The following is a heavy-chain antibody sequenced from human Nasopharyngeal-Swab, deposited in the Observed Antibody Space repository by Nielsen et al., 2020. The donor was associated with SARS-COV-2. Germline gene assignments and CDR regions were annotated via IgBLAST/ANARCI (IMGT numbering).Heavy chain of an antibody. CDR3: ARSTTTGNLDY. V-gene: IGHV1-3*01. CDR1: GYTFATYT. CDR2: INAGNGLT. Sequence: ASVKVSCKASGYTFATYTMQWVRQAPEQRLESMGWINAGNGLTKYSQKFQGRVTISRDTSASTAYMELSSLRSDDTAVYYCARSTTTGNLDYWGQGTLVTVSS. D-gene: IGHD1-1*01. J-gene: IGHJ4*02.